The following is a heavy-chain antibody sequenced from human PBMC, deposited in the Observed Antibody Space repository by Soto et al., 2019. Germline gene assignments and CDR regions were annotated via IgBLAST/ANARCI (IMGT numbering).Heavy chain of an antibody. J-gene: IGHJ6*03. CDR2: IWYDGSNK. CDR1: GFTFSSYG. Sequence: QVQLVESGGGVVQPGRSLRLSCAASGFTFSSYGMHWVRQAPGKGLEWVAVIWYDGSNKYYADSVKGRFTISRDNSKNTLYRQMNSLRAEDTAVYYCARDGSGGYYYYYYMDVWGKGTTVTVSS. D-gene: IGHD3-10*01. CDR3: ARDGSGGYYYYYYMDV. V-gene: IGHV3-33*01.